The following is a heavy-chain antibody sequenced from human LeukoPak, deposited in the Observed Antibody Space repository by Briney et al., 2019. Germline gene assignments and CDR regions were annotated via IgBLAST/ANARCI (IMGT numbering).Heavy chain of an antibody. Sequence: SVKVSCKASGYTFTGYYMHWVRQAPGQGLEWMGGIIPIFGTANYAQKFQGRVTITADESTSTAYMELSSLRSGDTAVYYCATGGLIDYWGQGTLVTVSS. J-gene: IGHJ4*02. CDR1: GYTFTGYY. CDR2: IIPIFGTA. D-gene: IGHD1-14*01. CDR3: ATGGLIDY. V-gene: IGHV1-69*13.